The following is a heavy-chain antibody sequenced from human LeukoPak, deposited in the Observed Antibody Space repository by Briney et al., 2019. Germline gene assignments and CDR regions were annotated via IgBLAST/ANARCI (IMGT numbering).Heavy chain of an antibody. Sequence: GGSLRLSCAASGFTFDDYAMHWVRQAPGKGLEWVSGISWNSGSIGYADSVKGRFTISRDNSKNTLYLQMNSLRAEDTAVYYCAKPLWFGELPPLDYWGQGTLVTVSS. CDR3: AKPLWFGELPPLDY. CDR1: GFTFDDYA. CDR2: ISWNSGSI. V-gene: IGHV3-9*01. D-gene: IGHD3-10*01. J-gene: IGHJ4*02.